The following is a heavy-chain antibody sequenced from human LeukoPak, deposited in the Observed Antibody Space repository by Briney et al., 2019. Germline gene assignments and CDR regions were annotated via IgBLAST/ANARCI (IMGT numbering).Heavy chain of an antibody. J-gene: IGHJ5*02. Sequence: GGSLRLSCAASGFTFSSYSMNWVRQAPGKGLEWVSSISSSSSYIYYADSVKGRFTISRDNAKNSLYLQMNSLRAEDTAGYYCARGMVRGVMAWFDPWGQGTLVTVS. CDR3: ARGMVRGVMAWFDP. D-gene: IGHD3-10*01. V-gene: IGHV3-21*01. CDR2: ISSSSSYI. CDR1: GFTFSSYS.